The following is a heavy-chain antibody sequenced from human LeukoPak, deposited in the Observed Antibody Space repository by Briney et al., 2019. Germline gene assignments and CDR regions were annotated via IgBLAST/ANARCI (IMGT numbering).Heavy chain of an antibody. V-gene: IGHV3-53*01. D-gene: IGHD3-22*01. CDR3: ARVVTMIVVAYPDAFDI. CDR1: GFTVSSNY. CDR2: IYSGGST. J-gene: IGHJ3*02. Sequence: GGSLRLSCAASGFTVSSNYMSWVRQAPGKGLEWVSVIYSGGSTYYADSVKGRFTISRDNSKNTLYLQMNSLRAEDTAVYYCARVVTMIVVAYPDAFDIWGQGTMVTVPS.